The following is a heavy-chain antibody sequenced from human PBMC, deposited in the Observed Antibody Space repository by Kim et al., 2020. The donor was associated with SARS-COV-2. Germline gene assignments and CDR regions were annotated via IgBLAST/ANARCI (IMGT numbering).Heavy chain of an antibody. Sequence: GNPNHTPSLKSQVTISVDTSKNPFSLRLSSVTAADTAVYYCARGGVFDYWGQGTLVTVSS. CDR3: ARGGVFDY. D-gene: IGHD2-8*01. CDR2: GNP. J-gene: IGHJ4*02. V-gene: IGHV4-59*09.